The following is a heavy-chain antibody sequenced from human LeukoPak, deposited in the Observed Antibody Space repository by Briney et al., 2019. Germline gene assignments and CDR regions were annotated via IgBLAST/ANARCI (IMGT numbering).Heavy chain of an antibody. Sequence: GGSMRLSCAASGFTFSSYWMSWVRQAPGKGLEWVANIKQDGSEKYYVDSVKGRFTISRDNAKNSLYLQMNSLRAEDTAVYYCARARGVGATKKYYGMDVWGQGTTVTVSS. CDR2: IKQDGSEK. V-gene: IGHV3-7*01. CDR3: ARARGVGATKKYYGMDV. J-gene: IGHJ6*02. CDR1: GFTFSSYW. D-gene: IGHD1-26*01.